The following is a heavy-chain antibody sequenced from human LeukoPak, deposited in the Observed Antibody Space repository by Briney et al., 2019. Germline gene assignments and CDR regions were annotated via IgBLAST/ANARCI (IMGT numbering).Heavy chain of an antibody. Sequence: SVQVSCKACRYTLPSYDLHWVRPATGQELEWMGWMNPNSGNTGYAQKFQGRVTMTRNTSISTAYMELSSLRSEDTAVYYCALTTVTRYYYYMDVWGKGTTVTISS. D-gene: IGHD4-17*01. V-gene: IGHV1-8*01. CDR1: RYTLPSYD. CDR2: MNPNSGNT. CDR3: ALTTVTRYYYYMDV. J-gene: IGHJ6*03.